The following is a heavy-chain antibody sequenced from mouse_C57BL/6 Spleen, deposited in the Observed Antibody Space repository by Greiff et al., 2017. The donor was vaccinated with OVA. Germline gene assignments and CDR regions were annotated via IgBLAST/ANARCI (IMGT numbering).Heavy chain of an antibody. Sequence: VQLQQPGAELVQPGASVKVSCKASGYTFTSYWMHWVKQRPGQGLEWIGRIHPSDSDTNYNQKFKGKATLTVDKSSSTAYMQLSSLTSEDSAVYYCAIDYGSQPGNFDYWGQGTTLTVSS. V-gene: IGHV1-74*01. D-gene: IGHD1-1*01. CDR1: GYTFTSYW. J-gene: IGHJ2*01. CDR3: AIDYGSQPGNFDY. CDR2: IHPSDSDT.